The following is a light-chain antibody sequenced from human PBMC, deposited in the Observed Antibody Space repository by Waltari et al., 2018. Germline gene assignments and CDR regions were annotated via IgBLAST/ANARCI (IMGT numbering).Light chain of an antibody. CDR2: DAS. Sequence: EIVLTQSPGTLSLSPGERATLSCRASQSVSRYLAWYQQKPGQAPRVLIYDASIRASGIPDRFSGSGSGTDCSLTISRLEPEDFAVYYCQKYGNLPATFGQGTKVQ. J-gene: IGKJ1*01. V-gene: IGKV3-20*01. CDR3: QKYGNLPAT. CDR1: QSVSRY.